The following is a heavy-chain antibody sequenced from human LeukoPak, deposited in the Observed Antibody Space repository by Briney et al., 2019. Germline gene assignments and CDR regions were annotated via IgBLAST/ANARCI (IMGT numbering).Heavy chain of an antibody. V-gene: IGHV3-21*01. Sequence: PGGSLGLSCAVSGFTFSSDSMNWVRQAPGKGLEWVSSISSGSNYIYYADSVKGRFTISRDNAKNSLYLQMNSLRAEDTAVYYCARDRAIILFGAFDIWGQGTMVTVSS. CDR2: ISSGSNYI. J-gene: IGHJ3*02. CDR1: GFTFSSDS. D-gene: IGHD3-3*01. CDR3: ARDRAIILFGAFDI.